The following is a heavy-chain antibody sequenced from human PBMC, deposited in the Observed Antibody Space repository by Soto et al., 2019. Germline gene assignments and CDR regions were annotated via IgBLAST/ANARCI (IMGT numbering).Heavy chain of an antibody. J-gene: IGHJ4*02. CDR1: GGTFSSHS. CDR2: IITLFGTA. D-gene: IGHD4-17*01. CDR3: AREVGYGDFSAALLD. V-gene: IGHV1-69*01. Sequence: VQLMQSGAEVKQPGSSVKVSCKASGGTFSSHSXNWVRQAPXQXLEWMGGIITLFGTANYAQNFQGRVTITADQSTSTAYMELNSLRSDDTAVYYCAREVGYGDFSAALLDWGQGTLVTVSS.